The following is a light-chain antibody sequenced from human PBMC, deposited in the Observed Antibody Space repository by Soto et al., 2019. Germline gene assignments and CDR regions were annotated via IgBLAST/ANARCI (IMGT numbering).Light chain of an antibody. J-gene: IGKJ3*01. CDR1: QSVSHNY. CDR3: QHYSYSRYFS. V-gene: IGKV3-20*01. CDR2: GVS. Sequence: EIVLTQSPGTLSLSPGERATLSCRASQSVSHNYLAWYQQKPGQAPRLLIYGVSSRATGIPARFSGSGSATDFTLTISRLEDEDFAVYYCQHYSYSRYFSFGPGTKVEIK.